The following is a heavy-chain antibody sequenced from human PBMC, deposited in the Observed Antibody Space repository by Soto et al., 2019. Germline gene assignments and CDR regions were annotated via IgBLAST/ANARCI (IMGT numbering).Heavy chain of an antibody. D-gene: IGHD6-6*01. CDR2: MYISGTT. CDR3: ARERAAPSWIDP. CDR1: GGSVSSNY. Sequence: NPSETLSLTCTVSGGSVSSNYWTWIRQPAGKGLEWIGRMYISGTTDYNPSLRGRVTMSVDTSKNHFSLTLTSVTAADTAVYYCARERAAPSWIDPWGRGTLVTVSS. V-gene: IGHV4-4*07. J-gene: IGHJ5*02.